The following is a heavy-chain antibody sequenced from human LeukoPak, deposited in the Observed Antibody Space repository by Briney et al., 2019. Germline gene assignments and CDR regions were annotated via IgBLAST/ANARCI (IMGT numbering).Heavy chain of an antibody. Sequence: GGSLRLSCTASGFTFSSYWMSWVRQAPGKGLGWVSVIYSGGSTYYADSVKGRFTISRDNSKNTLYLQMNSLRAEDTAVYYCAREYSSSSRWAFDIWGQGTMVTVSS. V-gene: IGHV3-53*01. CDR3: AREYSSSSRWAFDI. D-gene: IGHD6-6*01. J-gene: IGHJ3*02. CDR2: IYSGGST. CDR1: GFTFSSYW.